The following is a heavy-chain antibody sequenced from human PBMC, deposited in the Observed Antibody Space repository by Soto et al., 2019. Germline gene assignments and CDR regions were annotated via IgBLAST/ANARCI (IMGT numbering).Heavy chain of an antibody. CDR3: ARTSRFDC. CDR2: VDHSGST. V-gene: IGHV4-34*01. D-gene: IGHD6-6*01. Sequence: SETLSLTCAVYGGSLSDFSWTWIRQPPGKGLEWIGEVDHSGSTNYNPSLKSRVTMSVDTSKNQFSLKLSSVTAADTAVYYCARTSRFDCWGQGTLVNVSS. CDR1: GGSLSDFS. J-gene: IGHJ4*02.